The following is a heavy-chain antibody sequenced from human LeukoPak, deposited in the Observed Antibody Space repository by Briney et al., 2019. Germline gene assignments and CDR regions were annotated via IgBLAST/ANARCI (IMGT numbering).Heavy chain of an antibody. D-gene: IGHD3-10*01. CDR1: GFDFSTQW. CDR3: AQSGRQSYYYYYYMDV. J-gene: IGHJ6*03. V-gene: IGHV3-7*03. Sequence: HPGGSLRLSCAASGFDFSTQWMSWVRQAPGKGLEWVAIVNQGATQKYYVDSVKGRFTISRDNAENSLYLQMNSLRAEDTAVYYCAQSGRQSYYYYYYMDVWGKGTTVTVSS. CDR2: VNQGATQK.